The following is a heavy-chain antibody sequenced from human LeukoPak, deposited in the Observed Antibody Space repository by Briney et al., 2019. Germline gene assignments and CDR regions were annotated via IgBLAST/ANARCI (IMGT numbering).Heavy chain of an antibody. CDR2: ISYDGSNK. J-gene: IGHJ4*02. V-gene: IGHV3-30*18. D-gene: IGHD1/OR15-1a*01. CDR1: GFTFSSYG. Sequence: GRSLRLSCAASGFTFSSYGMHWVRQAPGKGLEWVAVISYDGSNKYYADSVKGRFTISRDNSKNTLYLQMNSLRAEDTAVYYCAKRPGTPAPFDYWGQGTLVTVSS. CDR3: AKRPGTPAPFDY.